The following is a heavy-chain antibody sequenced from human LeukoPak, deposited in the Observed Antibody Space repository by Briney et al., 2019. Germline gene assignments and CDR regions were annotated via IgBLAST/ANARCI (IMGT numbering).Heavy chain of an antibody. D-gene: IGHD4-17*01. J-gene: IGHJ5*02. V-gene: IGHV4-59*01. CDR1: GGSISNYY. Sequence: SETLSLTCTVSGGSISNYYWSWIRQPPGKELEWIGYFFYSGSTNYNSSLKSRVTISVDTSKNQFSLKVNSVTAADTAVYYCVRSKSGTYGWFDPWGQGTLVTVSS. CDR3: VRSKSGTYGWFDP. CDR2: FFYSGST.